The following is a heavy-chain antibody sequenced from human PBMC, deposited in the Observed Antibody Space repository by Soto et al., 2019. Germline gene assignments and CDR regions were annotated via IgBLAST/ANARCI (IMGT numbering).Heavy chain of an antibody. CDR1: GFTFSSYG. CDR3: AKYGGGGSLDP. J-gene: IGHJ5*02. Sequence: QVQLVESGGGVVQPGRSLRLSCAASGFTFSSYGMHWVRQAPGKGLEWVAVISYDGSNKFYADSVKGRFTISRDNSKNTLYLQMNSLRAEDTAVYYCAKYGGGGSLDPWGQGTLVTVSS. D-gene: IGHD1-26*01. CDR2: ISYDGSNK. V-gene: IGHV3-30*18.